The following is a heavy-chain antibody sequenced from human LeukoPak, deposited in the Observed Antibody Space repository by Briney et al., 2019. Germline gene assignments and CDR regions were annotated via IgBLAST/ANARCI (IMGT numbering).Heavy chain of an antibody. Sequence: ASVTVSCTASGYTFTGYYMHWVRQAPGQGLEWMGWINPNSGGTNYAQKFQGWVTMTRDTSISTAYMELSRLRSDDTAVYYCARVLDYGDYSFDYWGQGTLVTVSS. CDR3: ARVLDYGDYSFDY. J-gene: IGHJ4*02. CDR2: INPNSGGT. CDR1: GYTFTGYY. V-gene: IGHV1-2*04. D-gene: IGHD4-17*01.